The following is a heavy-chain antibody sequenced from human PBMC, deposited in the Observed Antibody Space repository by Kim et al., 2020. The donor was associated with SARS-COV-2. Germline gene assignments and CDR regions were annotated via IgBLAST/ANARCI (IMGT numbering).Heavy chain of an antibody. V-gene: IGHV5-51*01. CDR2: IYPGGSYT. J-gene: IGHJ6*02. CDR3: ARLERALDYYYGMDV. Sequence: GESLKISCKGSGYSFTSYWIGWVRQMPGKGLEWMGIIYPGGSYTRYSPSFQGQVTISADKSISTAYLQWSSLKASDTAMYYCARLERALDYYYGMDVWGQGTTVTVSS. CDR1: GYSFTSYW.